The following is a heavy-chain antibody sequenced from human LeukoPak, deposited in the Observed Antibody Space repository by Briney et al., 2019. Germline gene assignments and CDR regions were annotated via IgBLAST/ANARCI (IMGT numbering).Heavy chain of an antibody. V-gene: IGHV4-59*01. Sequence: SETLSLTCTVSGGSISSYYWSWIRQPPGKGLEWIGYIYYSGSTNYNPSLKSRVTISVDTSKNQFSLKLSSVTAADTAVYYCARVRATVGLGDPHYYYYGMDVWGQGTTVTVSS. J-gene: IGHJ6*02. CDR2: IYYSGST. CDR1: GGSISSYY. CDR3: ARVRATVGLGDPHYYYYGMDV. D-gene: IGHD4-4*01.